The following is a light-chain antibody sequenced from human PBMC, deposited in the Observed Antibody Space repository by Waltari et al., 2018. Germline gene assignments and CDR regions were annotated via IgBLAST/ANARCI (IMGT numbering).Light chain of an antibody. V-gene: IGLV5-45*01. CDR3: MILYNDAVV. Sequence: PGSPPCFRLKCRSDATEQRGSGVPSRFSVSKDSSANAALLLISGLQSEDEADYYCMILYNDAVVFGGGTKLTVL. J-gene: IGLJ2*01. CDR2: CRSDATE.